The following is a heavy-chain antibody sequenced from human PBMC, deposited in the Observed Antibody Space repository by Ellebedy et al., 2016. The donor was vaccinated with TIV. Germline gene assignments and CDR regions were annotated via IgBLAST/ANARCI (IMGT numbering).Heavy chain of an antibody. CDR2: INHSGST. V-gene: IGHV4-34*01. D-gene: IGHD3-9*01. J-gene: IGHJ6*02. Sequence: MPSETLSLTCAVYGGSFSGYYWTWIRQPPGKGLEWIGEINHSGSTNYNPSLKSRVTISVDTSKNQFSLKLSSVTAADTAVYYCARGPGRVLTGYYKRYYGMDVWGQGTTVTVSS. CDR1: GGSFSGYY. CDR3: ARGPGRVLTGYYKRYYGMDV.